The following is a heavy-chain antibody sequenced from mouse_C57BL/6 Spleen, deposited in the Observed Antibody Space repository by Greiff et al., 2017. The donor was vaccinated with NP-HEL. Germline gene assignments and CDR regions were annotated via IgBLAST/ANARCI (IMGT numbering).Heavy chain of an antibody. V-gene: IGHV14-3*01. CDR2: IDPANGNT. J-gene: IGHJ1*03. CDR1: GFNIKNTY. Sequence: VQLKESVAELVRPGASVKLSCTASGFNIKNTYMHWVKQRPEQGLEWIGRIDPANGNTKYAPKFQGKATITADTSSNTAYLQLSSLTSEDTAIYYSANYGSSYEGYLDVWGTGTTVTVSS. CDR3: ANYGSSYEGYLDV. D-gene: IGHD1-1*01.